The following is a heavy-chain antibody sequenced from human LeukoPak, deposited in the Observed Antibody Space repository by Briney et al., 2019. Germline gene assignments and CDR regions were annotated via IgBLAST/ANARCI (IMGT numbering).Heavy chain of an antibody. D-gene: IGHD1-26*01. V-gene: IGHV4-39*01. CDR3: ATGHYSGSYSGGLSDY. J-gene: IGHJ4*02. CDR1: GGSISSSSYY. CDR2: IYYSGST. Sequence: KTSETLSLTCTVSGGSISSSSYYWGWIRQPPGKGLEWIGSIYYSGSTYYNPSLKSRVTISVDTSKNQFSLKLSSVTAADTAVYYCATGHYSGSYSGGLSDYWGQGTLVTVSS.